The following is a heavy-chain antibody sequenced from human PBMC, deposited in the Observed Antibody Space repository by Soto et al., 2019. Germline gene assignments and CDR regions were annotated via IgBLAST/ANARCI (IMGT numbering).Heavy chain of an antibody. V-gene: IGHV1-69*13. CDR2: IIPIFGTA. Sequence: SVKVSCKASGGTFSSYAISWVRQAPGQGLEWMGGIIPIFGTANYAQKFQGRVTITADESTSTAYMELSSLRSEDTAVYYCARHPFGAGEFDYWGQGTLVTVSS. J-gene: IGHJ4*02. D-gene: IGHD3-10*01. CDR3: ARHPFGAGEFDY. CDR1: GGTFSSYA.